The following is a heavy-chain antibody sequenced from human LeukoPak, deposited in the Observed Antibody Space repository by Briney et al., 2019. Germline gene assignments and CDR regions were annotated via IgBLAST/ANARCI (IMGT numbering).Heavy chain of an antibody. D-gene: IGHD3-9*01. CDR2: IIPIFGTA. Sequence: ASVKVSCKASGGTFSSYAISWVRQAPGQGLEWMGGIIPIFGTANYAQKFQGRVTITADESTSTAYMELSSLRSEDTAVYYCARGGYDSLAGYPPHYWGQGTLVTVSS. CDR3: ARGGYDSLAGYPPHY. CDR1: GGTFSSYA. J-gene: IGHJ4*02. V-gene: IGHV1-69*13.